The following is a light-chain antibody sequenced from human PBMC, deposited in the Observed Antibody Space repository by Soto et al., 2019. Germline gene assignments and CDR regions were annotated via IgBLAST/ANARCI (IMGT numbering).Light chain of an antibody. J-gene: IGLJ2*01. CDR2: EVS. CDR3: SSYTSTRTLV. Sequence: QSALTQPASVSGSPGQSITISCTGTSSDVGGYNYVSWYQQYPGKAPKLMIYEVSNRPSGVSNRFSGSKSDNTASLTISGLQPEDEADYYCSSYTSTRTLVFGGGTKLTVL. CDR1: SSDVGGYNY. V-gene: IGLV2-14*01.